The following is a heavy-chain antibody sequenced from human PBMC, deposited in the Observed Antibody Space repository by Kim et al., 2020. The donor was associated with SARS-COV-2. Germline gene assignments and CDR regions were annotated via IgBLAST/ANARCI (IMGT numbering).Heavy chain of an antibody. CDR3: ARAGIAVAGHYFDY. D-gene: IGHD6-19*01. Sequence: NPSLNSRVTISGDTSKTRFSLKLTSVTAADTAVYYCARAGIAVAGHYFDYWGQGTLVTVSS. V-gene: IGHV4-59*01. J-gene: IGHJ4*02.